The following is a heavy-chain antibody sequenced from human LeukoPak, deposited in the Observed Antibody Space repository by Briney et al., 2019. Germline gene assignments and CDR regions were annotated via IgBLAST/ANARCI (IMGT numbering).Heavy chain of an antibody. CDR3: AREGNLETYYYDSSGYTEGFDP. Sequence: PSETLSLTCTVSGGSISSGSYYWSWIRQPAGKGLEWIGRIYTSGSTNYNPSLKSRVTISVDTSKNQFSLKLSSVTAADTAVYYCAREGNLETYYYDSSGYTEGFDPWGQGTLVTVSS. CDR1: GGSISSGSYY. J-gene: IGHJ5*02. D-gene: IGHD3-22*01. V-gene: IGHV4-61*02. CDR2: IYTSGST.